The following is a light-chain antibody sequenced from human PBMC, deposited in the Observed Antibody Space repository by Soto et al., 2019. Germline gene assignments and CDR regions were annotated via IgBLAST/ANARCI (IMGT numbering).Light chain of an antibody. CDR1: QSVRSW. CDR3: QQYDNYST. V-gene: IGKV1-5*03. Sequence: DIQITQSPSTLSASIGDRVTITCRASQSVRSWLAWYQQKAGKAPRLLIYKASTIGSGVPSRFSGSGSGTEFTLTISSLQPDDSATYYCQQYDNYSTLGGGTKVDIK. J-gene: IGKJ4*01. CDR2: KAS.